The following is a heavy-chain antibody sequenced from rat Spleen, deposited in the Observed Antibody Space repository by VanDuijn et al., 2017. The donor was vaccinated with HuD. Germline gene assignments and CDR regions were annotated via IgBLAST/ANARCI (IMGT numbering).Heavy chain of an antibody. CDR1: GFTFSNYD. V-gene: IGHV5-20*01. CDR3: TTRTRGTFDY. CDR2: ISYDGSST. D-gene: IGHD4-3*01. Sequence: EVQLVESGGGLVQPGRSMKLSCAASGFTFSNYDMAWVRQAPTKGLEWVASISYDGSSTYYRDSVKGRFTISRDNAKSTLYLQMDSLRSEDTATYYCTTRTRGTFDYWGQGVMVTVSS. J-gene: IGHJ2*01.